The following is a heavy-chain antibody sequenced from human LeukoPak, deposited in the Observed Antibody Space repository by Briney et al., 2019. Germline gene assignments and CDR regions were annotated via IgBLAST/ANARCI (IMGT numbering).Heavy chain of an antibody. CDR1: GGTFISYA. Sequence: SVKVSCKASGGTFISYAINWVRQTPGQRLEWMVRIIPILGIGNYAEKFLGRLTITTYKSTNTAYIVRRRQRGEDTAGDYCRRARWGIVVVPAALRGAFDYWGQGTLVTVSS. CDR3: RRARWGIVVVPAALRGAFDY. D-gene: IGHD2-2*01. J-gene: IGHJ4*02. CDR2: IIPILGIG. V-gene: IGHV1-69*04.